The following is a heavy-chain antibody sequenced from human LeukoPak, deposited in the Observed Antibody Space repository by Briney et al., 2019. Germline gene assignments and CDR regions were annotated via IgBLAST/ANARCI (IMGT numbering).Heavy chain of an antibody. CDR3: ARRSPYTSGWYYFDY. V-gene: IGHV5-51*01. D-gene: IGHD6-19*01. J-gene: IGHJ4*02. Sequence: GESLKISYKGSGYTFTSYWIAWVRQMPGKGLEWMGILYPGDSDTRYSPSFQGQVTISADKSISTAYLQWSSLKASDTAMYYCARRSPYTSGWYYFDYWGQGSLVTVSS. CDR2: LYPGDSDT. CDR1: GYTFTSYW.